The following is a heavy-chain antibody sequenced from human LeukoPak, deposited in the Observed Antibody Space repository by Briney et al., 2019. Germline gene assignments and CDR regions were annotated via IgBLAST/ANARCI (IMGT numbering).Heavy chain of an antibody. Sequence: ASVKVSCKASGYTFTGYYMHWVRQAPGQGLEWMGWINPNSGDTNYAQKFQGRLTLTRDTSNSTAYMDLSRLRSDDTAVYYCAKVVHGTVASDIWGQGTMVTVSS. CDR2: INPNSGDT. V-gene: IGHV1-2*02. J-gene: IGHJ3*02. D-gene: IGHD4-17*01. CDR1: GYTFTGYY. CDR3: AKVVHGTVASDI.